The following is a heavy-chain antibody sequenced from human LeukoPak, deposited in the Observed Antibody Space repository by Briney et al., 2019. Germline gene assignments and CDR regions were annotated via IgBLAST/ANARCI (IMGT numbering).Heavy chain of an antibody. V-gene: IGHV5-10-1*01. CDR2: IDPSDSYT. J-gene: IGHJ4*02. CDR1: GSRFTSYW. CDR3: ARQVAVSLDDY. D-gene: IGHD3-22*01. Sequence: GASLKISCKGAGSRFTSYWISWVRPMPGKGLGWMGRIDPSDSYTNYSPSFQGHVTISADKSISTAYLQWSSLKASDTAMYYCARQVAVSLDDYWGQGTLVTVSS.